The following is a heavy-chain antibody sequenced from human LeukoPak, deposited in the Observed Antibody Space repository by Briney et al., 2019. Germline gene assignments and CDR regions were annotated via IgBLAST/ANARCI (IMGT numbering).Heavy chain of an antibody. V-gene: IGHV3-23*01. CDR3: AKDRSNQASGYYLHDY. Sequence: PGGPLRLSCAASGFTFSTYAMSWVRQATGKGLEWVSAISGSGGSKYYAGSVKGWFTISRDNSKNTLYVQMNSLRAEDTALYYCAKDRSNQASGYYLHDYWGQGTLVTVSS. D-gene: IGHD3-22*01. CDR1: GFTFSTYA. CDR2: ISGSGGSK. J-gene: IGHJ4*02.